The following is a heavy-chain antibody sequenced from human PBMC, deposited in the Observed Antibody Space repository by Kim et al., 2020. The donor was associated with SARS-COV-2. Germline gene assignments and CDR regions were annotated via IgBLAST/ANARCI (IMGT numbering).Heavy chain of an antibody. D-gene: IGHD1-1*01. CDR3: ARGGSELEGPDLFDY. J-gene: IGHJ4*02. CDR1: GGTFSSYA. CDR2: IIPIFGTA. Sequence: SVKVSCKASGGTFSSYAISWVRQAPGQGLEWMGGIIPIFGTANYAQKFQGRVTITADESTSTAYMELSSLRSEDTAVYYCARGGSELEGPDLFDYWGQGTLVTVSS. V-gene: IGHV1-69*13.